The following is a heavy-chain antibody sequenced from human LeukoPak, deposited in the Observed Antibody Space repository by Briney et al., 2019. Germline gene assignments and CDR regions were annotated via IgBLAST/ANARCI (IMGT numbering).Heavy chain of an antibody. Sequence: GGALTLSCPPSGFTFSSYSISGVRQAPARGLEWVANIKQDGSAKYYVASVKGRFTISRENAKNSLYLQMNSLRAEDTAVYYCARDRGAFDPWGQGTLVTVSS. D-gene: IGHD5-12*01. J-gene: IGHJ5*02. V-gene: IGHV3-7*01. CDR1: GFTFSSYS. CDR3: ARDRGAFDP. CDR2: IKQDGSAK.